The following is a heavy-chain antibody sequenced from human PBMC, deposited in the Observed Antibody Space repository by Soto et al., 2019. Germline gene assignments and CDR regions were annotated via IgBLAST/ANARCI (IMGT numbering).Heavy chain of an antibody. V-gene: IGHV3-23*01. D-gene: IGHD3-10*01. CDR2: ISGSGGST. CDR3: AKSSASYGSGSYYMGV. J-gene: IGHJ6*03. CDR1: GFTFSSYA. Sequence: EVQLLESGGGLVQPGGSLRLSCAASGFTFSSYAMSWVRQAPGKGLEWVSAISGSGGSTYYADSVKGRFTISRDNSNNPLQLQMNSLRAAATAVYYCAKSSASYGSGSYYMGVWGKGTTVTVSS.